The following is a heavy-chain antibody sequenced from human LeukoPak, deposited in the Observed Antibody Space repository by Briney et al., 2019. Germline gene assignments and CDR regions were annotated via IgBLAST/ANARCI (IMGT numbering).Heavy chain of an antibody. CDR3: ARTGDPAYDAFDI. CDR1: GYTFTSYG. Sequence: ASVKVSCKASGYTFTSYGISWVRQAPGQGLEWMGWISGNSGNTNNAQNFQGRVTMTTDTSTSTAYMELRSLRSDDTAVYYCARTGDPAYDAFDIWGQGTLVTVSS. V-gene: IGHV1-18*01. D-gene: IGHD7-27*01. CDR2: ISGNSGNT. J-gene: IGHJ3*02.